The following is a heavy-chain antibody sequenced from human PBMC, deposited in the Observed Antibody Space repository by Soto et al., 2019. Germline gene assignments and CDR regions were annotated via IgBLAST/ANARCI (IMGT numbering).Heavy chain of an antibody. CDR3: ASVGRSYCSGGSCQDLIDL. D-gene: IGHD2-15*01. J-gene: IGHJ4*02. V-gene: IGHV4-59*01. CDR2: IYYSGST. Sequence: PSETLSLTCTVSGGSISSYYWSWIRQPPGKGLEWIGYIYYSGSTNYNPSLKSRVTISVDTSKNQFSLKLSSVTAADTAVYYCASVGRSYCSGGSCQDLIDLWGQRTLGTVSS. CDR1: GGSISSYY.